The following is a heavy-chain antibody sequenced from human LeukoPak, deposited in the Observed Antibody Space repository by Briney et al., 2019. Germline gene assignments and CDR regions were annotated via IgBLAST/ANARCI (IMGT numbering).Heavy chain of an antibody. CDR3: ARLHWGSGGSGSFDF. CDR1: GGSISSISYY. V-gene: IGHV4-39*02. Sequence: PSETLSLTCTVSGGSISSISYYWGWIRQPPGKGLEWNGIISSTGNTYYSPSLKSRLAISVDTSKNHFSLKLTSVTAADTAVFYCARLHWGSGGSGSFDFWGQGTLVTVSS. D-gene: IGHD7-27*01. CDR2: ISSTGNT. J-gene: IGHJ4*02.